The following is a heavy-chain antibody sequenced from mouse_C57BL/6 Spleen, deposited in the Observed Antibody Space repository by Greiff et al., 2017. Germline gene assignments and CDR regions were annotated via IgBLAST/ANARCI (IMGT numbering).Heavy chain of an antibody. Sequence: QVQLQQPGAELVKPGASVKLSCKASGYTFTSYWITWVKQRPGQGLEWIGDIYPGSGSTNYNEKFNSKATLTIDTSSSTAYMQLSSLTSEDSAVYYCARGRNPYAMDYWGQGTSGTVSS. J-gene: IGHJ4*01. CDR2: IYPGSGST. CDR3: ARGRNPYAMDY. CDR1: GYTFTSYW. V-gene: IGHV1-55*01.